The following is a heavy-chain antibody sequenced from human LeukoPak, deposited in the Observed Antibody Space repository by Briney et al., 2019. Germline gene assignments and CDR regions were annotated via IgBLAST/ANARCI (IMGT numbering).Heavy chain of an antibody. Sequence: SETLSLTCTVSGGSISSYYWSWIRQPPGKGLEWIGYIYYSGSTNYSPSLKSRVTISVDTSKNQFSLKLSSVTAADTAVYYCARVGRGWPFDYWGQGTLVTVSS. CDR2: IYYSGST. CDR3: ARVGRGWPFDY. D-gene: IGHD6-19*01. V-gene: IGHV4-59*01. CDR1: GGSISSYY. J-gene: IGHJ4*02.